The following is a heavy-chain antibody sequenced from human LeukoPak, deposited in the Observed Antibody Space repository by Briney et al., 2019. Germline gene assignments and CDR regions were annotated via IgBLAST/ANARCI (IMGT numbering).Heavy chain of an antibody. CDR3: ARGAVAHFDY. CDR1: GDSVSGGSAG. CDR2: TYYRSKWFN. D-gene: IGHD6-19*01. V-gene: IGHV6-1*01. Sequence: SQTLSLTCAIFGDSVSGGSAGWNWIRQSPSRGLEWLGRTYYRSKWFNDYAVSVKSRITINSDTSKNQFSLQLNSVTPEDTAVYYCARGAVAHFDYWGQGTLVTVSS. J-gene: IGHJ4*02.